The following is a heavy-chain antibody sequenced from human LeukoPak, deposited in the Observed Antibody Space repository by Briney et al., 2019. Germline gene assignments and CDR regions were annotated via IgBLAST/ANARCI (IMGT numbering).Heavy chain of an antibody. V-gene: IGHV4-59*02. CDR2: IYYSGST. D-gene: IGHD4-17*01. CDR1: DGSVSSYY. Sequence: SETLSLTCTVSDGSVSSYYWSWIRQPPGKGLEWIGYIYYSGSTNYNPSLKSRVTISVDTSKNQFSLKLRSVTAADTAVYYCARSLYYGDSLEIDYYGMDVWGQGTTVTVSS. J-gene: IGHJ6*02. CDR3: ARSLYYGDSLEIDYYGMDV.